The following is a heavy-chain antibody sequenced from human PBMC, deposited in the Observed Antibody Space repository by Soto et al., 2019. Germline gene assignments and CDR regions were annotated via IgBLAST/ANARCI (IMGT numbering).Heavy chain of an antibody. Sequence: GGSLRLSCAASGFTFRNYGMNWVRQAPGKGLEWVSYIGLGSSTKYYADSVEGRFTISRDNAKNSLYLQMNSLRAEDTAVYYCARDQLFYIDLRGKPLDVFDFWGQGSMVTGSS. CDR3: ARDQLFYIDLRGKPLDVFDF. D-gene: IGHD2-15*01. J-gene: IGHJ3*01. V-gene: IGHV3-48*01. CDR1: GFTFRNYG. CDR2: IGLGSSTK.